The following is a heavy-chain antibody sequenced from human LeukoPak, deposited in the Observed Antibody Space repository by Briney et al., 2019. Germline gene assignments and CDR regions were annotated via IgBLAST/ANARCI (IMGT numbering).Heavy chain of an antibody. CDR3: ASGDVVYAVY. CDR1: GGSISSYY. Sequence: PSETLSLTCTVSGGSISSYYWSWLGQPAGKGLEWIGRIYTSGSTNYNPSLKSRVTMSVDTSKNQFSLRLSSVTAADTAVYYCASGDVVYAVYWAQGTLVTVSS. J-gene: IGHJ4*02. D-gene: IGHD7-27*01. V-gene: IGHV4-4*07. CDR2: IYTSGST.